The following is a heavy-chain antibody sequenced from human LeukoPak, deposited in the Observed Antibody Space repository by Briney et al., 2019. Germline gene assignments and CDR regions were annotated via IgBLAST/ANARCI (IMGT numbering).Heavy chain of an antibody. J-gene: IGHJ5*02. CDR2: IFYSGST. CDR3: ARHKIAVTGLVWFDP. Sequence: PSETLSLTRTVSGGSISSNSEHWGWIRPPPGKGLHWIGTIFYSGSTYSNPSLQSRVTISVDTSKNQFSLKVSSVADADTAVYYCARHKIAVTGLVWFDPWGQGTQVTVSS. CDR1: GGSISSNSEH. D-gene: IGHD4-17*01. V-gene: IGHV4-39*01.